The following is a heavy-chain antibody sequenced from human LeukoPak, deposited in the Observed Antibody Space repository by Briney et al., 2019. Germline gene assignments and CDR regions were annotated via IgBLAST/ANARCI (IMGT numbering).Heavy chain of an antibody. V-gene: IGHV3-7*01. J-gene: IGHJ4*02. D-gene: IGHD3-22*01. Sequence: AGGSLRLSCAASGFTFSSYWMSWVRQAPGKGLEWVANIKQDGSEKYYVDSVKGRFTISRDNAKNSLYLQMNSLRAEDTAVYYCARGTHRYYDSSGYLDYWGQGTLVTVSS. CDR3: ARGTHRYYDSSGYLDY. CDR1: GFTFSSYW. CDR2: IKQDGSEK.